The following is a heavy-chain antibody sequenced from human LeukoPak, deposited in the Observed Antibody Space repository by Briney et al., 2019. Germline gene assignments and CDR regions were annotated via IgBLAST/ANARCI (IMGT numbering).Heavy chain of an antibody. CDR3: ARVLEDHYDSSGTYDIPYFDY. CDR2: IKQDGSEK. Sequence: PGGSLRLSCAASGFTFGSYWMTWVRQAPGKGLEWAANIKQDGSEKYYVDSVKGRFTISRDNAKKSLYLQMNSLRAEDTAVYYCARVLEDHYDSSGTYDIPYFDYWGQGALVTVSS. CDR1: GFTFGSYW. D-gene: IGHD3-22*01. V-gene: IGHV3-7*01. J-gene: IGHJ4*02.